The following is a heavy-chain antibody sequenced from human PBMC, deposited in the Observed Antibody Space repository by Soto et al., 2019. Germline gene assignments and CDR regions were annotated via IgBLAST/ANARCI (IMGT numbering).Heavy chain of an antibody. CDR3: AADRGTSYYYYYGMDV. J-gene: IGHJ6*02. V-gene: IGHV1-58*01. CDR1: GFTFTSSA. CDR2: IVVGSGNT. D-gene: IGHD1-7*01. Sequence: GASVKVSCKASGFTFTSSAVQWARQARGQRLEWIGWIVVGSGNTNYAQKFQERVTITRDMSTSTAYMELSSLRSEDTAVYYCAADRGTSYYYYYGMDVWGQGTTVTVSS.